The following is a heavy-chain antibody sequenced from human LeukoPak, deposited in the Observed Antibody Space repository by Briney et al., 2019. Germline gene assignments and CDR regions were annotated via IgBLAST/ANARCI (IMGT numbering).Heavy chain of an antibody. J-gene: IGHJ4*02. D-gene: IGHD3-22*01. CDR3: ATYYYDSSGYYYFDY. CDR2: IYYSGST. V-gene: IGHV4-61*01. Sequence: SETLSLTCTVSGGSVSSGSYYWSWIRQPPGKGLEWIGYIYYSGSTNYNPSLKSRVTISVDTSKNQFSLKLSSVTAADTAVYYCATYYYDSSGYYYFDYWGQGTLVTVSS. CDR1: GGSVSSGSYY.